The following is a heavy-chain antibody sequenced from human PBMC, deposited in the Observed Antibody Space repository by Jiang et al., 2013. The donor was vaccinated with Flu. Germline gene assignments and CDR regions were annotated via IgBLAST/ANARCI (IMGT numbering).Heavy chain of an antibody. CDR2: ISYDGSNK. D-gene: IGHD3-22*01. CDR3: ARGSFSYYDSSGYYYKSAFDY. Sequence: AVISYDGSNKYYADSVKGRFTISRDNSKNTLYLQMNSLRAEDTAVYYCARGSFSYYDSSGYYYKSAFDYWGQGTLVTVSS. J-gene: IGHJ4*02. V-gene: IGHV3-30*01.